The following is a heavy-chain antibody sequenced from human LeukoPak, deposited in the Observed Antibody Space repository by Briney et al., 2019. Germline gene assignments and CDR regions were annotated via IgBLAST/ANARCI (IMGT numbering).Heavy chain of an antibody. CDR2: ISSSSSYI. CDR1: GFTFSSYS. Sequence: GGSLRLSCAVSGFTFSSYSMNWVRQAPGKGLEWVSSISSSSSYIYYADSVKGRFTISRDNAKNSLYLQMNSLRAEDTAVYYCARGGNYYGSGHDYWGQGTLVTVSS. CDR3: ARGGNYYGSGHDY. D-gene: IGHD3-10*01. V-gene: IGHV3-21*01. J-gene: IGHJ4*02.